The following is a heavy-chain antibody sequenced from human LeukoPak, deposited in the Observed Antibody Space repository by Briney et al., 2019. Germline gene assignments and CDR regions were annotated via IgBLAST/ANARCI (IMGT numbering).Heavy chain of an antibody. CDR2: IYYTGTS. V-gene: IGHV4-59*08. Sequence: SETLSLTCTVSGGSISSHYWSWIRQPPGKGLEWIAYIYYTGTSNYNPSLKSRVTISVDTSKNQISLRLSSVTAADTAVYYCARQGIDAFDIRGQGTLVTVSS. CDR3: ARQGIDAFDI. CDR1: GGSISSHY. J-gene: IGHJ3*02.